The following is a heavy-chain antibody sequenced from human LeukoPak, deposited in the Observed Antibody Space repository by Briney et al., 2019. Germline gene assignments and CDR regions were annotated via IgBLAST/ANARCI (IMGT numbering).Heavy chain of an antibody. CDR2: ISGSGDNT. Sequence: GGSLRLSCAASGFTFSSYAMSWVRQAPGKGLEWVSGISGSGDNTYYADSMKGRFTISRDNAKNSLYLQLNSLRDEDTAVYYCARRERQSGNYYYFDYWGQGTLVTVSS. CDR3: ARRERQSGNYYYFDY. CDR1: GFTFSSYA. D-gene: IGHD1-26*01. V-gene: IGHV3-23*01. J-gene: IGHJ4*02.